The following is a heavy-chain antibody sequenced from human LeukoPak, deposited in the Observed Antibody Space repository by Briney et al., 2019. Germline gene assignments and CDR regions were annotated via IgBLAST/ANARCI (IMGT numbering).Heavy chain of an antibody. V-gene: IGHV4-34*01. J-gene: IGHJ4*02. D-gene: IGHD6-13*01. CDR1: GGSFSGYY. CDR3: ARVGSGQQLDY. Sequence: SETLSLTCAVYGGSFSGYYWSWIRQPPGKGLEWIGEINHSGSTNYNPSLKSRVTISVDTSKNQFSLKLSSVTAADTAVYYCARVGSGQQLDYWGQGTLVTVSS. CDR2: INHSGST.